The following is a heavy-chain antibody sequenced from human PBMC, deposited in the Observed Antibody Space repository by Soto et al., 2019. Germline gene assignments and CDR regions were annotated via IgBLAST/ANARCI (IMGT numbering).Heavy chain of an antibody. D-gene: IGHD6-19*01. J-gene: IGHJ4*02. CDR2: INPSGGST. CDR1: GYTFTSYY. Sequence: ASAKDSCKASGYTFTSYYMHWVRQAPGQGLEWMGIINPSGGSTSYAQKFQGRVTMTRDTSTSTVYMELSSLRSEDTAVYYCARVDSSGWYGYWGQGTLVTVSS. V-gene: IGHV1-46*01. CDR3: ARVDSSGWYGY.